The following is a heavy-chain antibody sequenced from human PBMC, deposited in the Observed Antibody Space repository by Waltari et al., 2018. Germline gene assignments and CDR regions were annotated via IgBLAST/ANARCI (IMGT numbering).Heavy chain of an antibody. J-gene: IGHJ4*02. CDR3: AREGAAARLIDY. D-gene: IGHD6-13*01. CDR1: GYSISSGYY. CDR2: NYHSGST. Sequence: QVQLQESGPGLVKPSETLSLTCAVSGYSISSGYYWGWIRQPPGKGLEWIGSNYHSGSTNYNPSLKSRVTISVDTSKNQFSLKLSSVTAADTAVYYCAREGAAARLIDYWGQGTLVTVSS. V-gene: IGHV4-38-2*02.